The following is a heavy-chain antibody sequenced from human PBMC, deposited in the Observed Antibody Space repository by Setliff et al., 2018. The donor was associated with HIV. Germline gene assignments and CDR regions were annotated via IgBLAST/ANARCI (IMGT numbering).Heavy chain of an antibody. CDR2: IYTSGST. CDR3: ARGNNDLESFDY. J-gene: IGHJ4*02. D-gene: IGHD3-3*01. V-gene: IGHV4-61*02. CDR1: GGSFSSGSYY. Sequence: PSETLSLTCTVSGGSFSSGSYYWSWIRQPAGKGLEWIGRIYTSGSTNYNPSLKSRVRMSGDTSKNQFSLKLTSVTASDTAVYYCARGNNDLESFDYWGPGALVTVSS.